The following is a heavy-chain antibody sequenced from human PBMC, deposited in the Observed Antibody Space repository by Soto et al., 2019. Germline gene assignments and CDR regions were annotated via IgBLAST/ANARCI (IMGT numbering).Heavy chain of an antibody. CDR3: ARDRPITISRFTGFDP. J-gene: IGHJ5*02. CDR2: VYYSGST. CDR1: GGSVSRVSYY. V-gene: IGHV4-61*01. Sequence: SETLSLTCNVSGGSVSRVSYYWSWIRQSPGKGLEWIGYVYYSGSTNYNPSLKSRVTISVDTSKNQFSLKLRSVTAADTAVYYCARDRPITISRFTGFDPWGQGTLVTVSS. D-gene: IGHD3-9*01.